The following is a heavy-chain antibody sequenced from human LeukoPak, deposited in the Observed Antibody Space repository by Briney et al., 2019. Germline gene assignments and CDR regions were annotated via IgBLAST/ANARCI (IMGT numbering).Heavy chain of an antibody. CDR2: INHSGST. V-gene: IGHV4-34*01. CDR1: GGSFSGYY. J-gene: IGHJ4*02. Sequence: ESSETLSLTCAVYGGSFSGYYWSWIRQPPGKGLEWIGEINHSGSTNYNPSLKSRVTISVDTSKNQFSLKLSSVTAVDTAVYYCRLGGPVAGTDYWGQGTLVTVSS. D-gene: IGHD3-16*01. CDR3: RLGGPVAGTDY.